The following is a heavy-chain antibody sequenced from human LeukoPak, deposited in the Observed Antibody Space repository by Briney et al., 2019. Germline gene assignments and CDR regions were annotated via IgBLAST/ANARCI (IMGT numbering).Heavy chain of an antibody. Sequence: PSETLSLTCTVSGGSISSGGYYWSWIRQHPGKGLEWIGYIYYSGSTYYNPSLKSRVTISVDTSKNQFSLKLSSVTAEDTAVYYCARDSATVTKTAYQYYYYGMDVWGQGTTVTVSS. J-gene: IGHJ6*02. D-gene: IGHD4-11*01. CDR3: ARDSATVTKTAYQYYYYGMDV. V-gene: IGHV4-31*03. CDR2: IYYSGST. CDR1: GGSISSGGYY.